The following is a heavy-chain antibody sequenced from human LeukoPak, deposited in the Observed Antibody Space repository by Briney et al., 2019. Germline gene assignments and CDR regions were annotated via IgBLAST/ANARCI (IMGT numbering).Heavy chain of an antibody. CDR1: GFTFSTYS. CDR2: ISSSSSTI. D-gene: IGHD2-2*01. V-gene: IGHV3-48*04. Sequence: GGSLRLSCAASGFTFSTYSMNWVRQAPGKGLEWVSYISSSSSTIYYADSVKGRFTISRDNAKNSLYLQMNSLRAEDTAVYYCARVEGYCSSTSCRGGYFDYWGQGTLVTVSS. J-gene: IGHJ4*02. CDR3: ARVEGYCSSTSCRGGYFDY.